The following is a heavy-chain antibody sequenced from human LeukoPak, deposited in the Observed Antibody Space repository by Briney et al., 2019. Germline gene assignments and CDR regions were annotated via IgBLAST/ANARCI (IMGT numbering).Heavy chain of an antibody. Sequence: KSSETLSLTCTVSGGSISSYYWSWIRQPPGKGLEWIGYIYYSGSTNYNPSLKSRVTISVDTSKNQFSLKLSSVTAADTAVYYCARVQGPVLLSFDYWGQGTLVTVSS. CDR1: GGSISSYY. D-gene: IGHD3-10*01. J-gene: IGHJ4*02. CDR3: ARVQGPVLLSFDY. CDR2: IYYSGST. V-gene: IGHV4-59*01.